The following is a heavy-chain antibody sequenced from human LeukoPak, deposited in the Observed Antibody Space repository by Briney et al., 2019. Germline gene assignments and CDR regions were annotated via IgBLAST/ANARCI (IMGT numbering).Heavy chain of an antibody. CDR2: ISSSSSTI. D-gene: IGHD6-13*01. V-gene: IGHV3-48*04. CDR3: ARDRQSIAAAGTGVNDYYYYGMDV. CDR1: GFTFSSYS. Sequence: GGSLRLSCAASGFTFSSYSMNWVRQAPGKGLEWVSYISSSSSTIYYADSVKGRFTISRDNAKNSLYLQMNSLRAEDTAVYYCARDRQSIAAAGTGVNDYYYYGMDVWGQGTTVTVSS. J-gene: IGHJ6*02.